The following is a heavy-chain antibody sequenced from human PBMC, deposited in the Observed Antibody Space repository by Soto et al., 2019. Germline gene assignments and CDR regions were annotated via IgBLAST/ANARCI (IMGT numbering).Heavy chain of an antibody. CDR2: ISYDGSNK. CDR1: GFTFSSGG. V-gene: IGHV3-30*18. D-gene: IGHD3-16*01. CDR3: AKDLGXY. Sequence: PGGSLRLSCAASGFTFSSGGMHWVRQAPGKGLEWVAVISYDGSNKYYADSVKGRFTISRDNSKNTLYLQMNSLRAEDTAVYYCAKDLGXYWGQGTLVTVSS. J-gene: IGHJ4*02.